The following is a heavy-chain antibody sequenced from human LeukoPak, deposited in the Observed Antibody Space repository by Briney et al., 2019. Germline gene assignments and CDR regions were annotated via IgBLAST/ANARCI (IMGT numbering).Heavy chain of an antibody. CDR1: GGPLTSYY. D-gene: IGHD5-12*01. V-gene: IGHV4-59*01. J-gene: IGHJ3*02. CDR2: IYYRGST. Sequence: SETLSLTCAVSGGPLTSYYWSWIRQPPGKGLEWIGFIYYRGSTNYNPSLESRVTISVDTSKNRFSLKLSSVTAADTAVYYCARDRYSGYDGFGAFDIWDQGTMVTVSS. CDR3: ARDRYSGYDGFGAFDI.